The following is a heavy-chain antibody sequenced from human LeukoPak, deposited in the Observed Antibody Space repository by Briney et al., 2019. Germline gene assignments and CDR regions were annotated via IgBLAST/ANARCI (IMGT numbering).Heavy chain of an antibody. V-gene: IGHV1-2*02. CDR3: ARRTYGSGSIDY. J-gene: IGHJ4*02. CDR2: INPNSGGT. Sequence: GASLKVFCKASGYTFTDYYMHWVRQAPGQGLEWMGWINPNSGGTDYAQKFQGRVTMTRDTSISTAYMELSRLRYDDTAVYYCARRTYGSGSIDYWGQGTLVTVSS. CDR1: GYTFTDYY. D-gene: IGHD3-10*01.